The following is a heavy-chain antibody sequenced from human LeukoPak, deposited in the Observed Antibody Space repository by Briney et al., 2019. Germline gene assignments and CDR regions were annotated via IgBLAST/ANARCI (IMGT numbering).Heavy chain of an antibody. Sequence: GGSLRLSCAASGFTFSSYWMSWVRQAPGKGLEWVANIKQDGSEKYYVDSVKGRFTISRDNAKNSLYLQMNSLRAEDTAVYYCARGYSSGWYPDDAFDIWGQGTMVTVSS. V-gene: IGHV3-7*01. CDR1: GFTFSSYW. CDR3: ARGYSSGWYPDDAFDI. D-gene: IGHD6-19*01. CDR2: IKQDGSEK. J-gene: IGHJ3*02.